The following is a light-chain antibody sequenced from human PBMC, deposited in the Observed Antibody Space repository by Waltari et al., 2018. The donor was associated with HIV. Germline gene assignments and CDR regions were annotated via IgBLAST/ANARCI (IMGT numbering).Light chain of an antibody. Sequence: QTVVTQEPSFSVSPGGTVTLTCGLSSGSVSTSYYPSWYQQTPGQAPRTLIYSTNTRSSGVPDRFSGSSLGNKAALTITGAQADDESDYYCVLYMGSGSWVFGGGTKLTVL. CDR3: VLYMGSGSWV. CDR1: SGSVSTSYY. CDR2: STN. J-gene: IGLJ3*02. V-gene: IGLV8-61*01.